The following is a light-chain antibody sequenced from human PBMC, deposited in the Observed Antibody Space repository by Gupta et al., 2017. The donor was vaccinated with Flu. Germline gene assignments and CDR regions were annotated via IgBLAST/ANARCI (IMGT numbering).Light chain of an antibody. J-gene: IGLJ3*02. CDR3: QVWDSGSDFWV. Sequence: SYVLTQPPSVPAAPRQTARITGGGDNIRSKTVQWYQQKPGQAPVLVVSADSARPSGIPERFSGSNSGDTATLTISRVEDGDEADYYCQVWDSGSDFWVFGGGTKLTVL. CDR1: NIRSKT. V-gene: IGLV3-21*02. CDR2: ADS.